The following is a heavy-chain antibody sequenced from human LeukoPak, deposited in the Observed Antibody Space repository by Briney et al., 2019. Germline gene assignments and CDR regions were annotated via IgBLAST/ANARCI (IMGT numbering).Heavy chain of an antibody. Sequence: ASVNVSCKASGYTFTGYYMHWVRQAPGQGLEWMGWMNPNSGNTGYAQKFQGRVTMTRNTSISTAYMELSSLRSEDTAVYYCARVTAAAGTEGYYFDYWGQGTLVTVSS. CDR3: ARVTAAAGTEGYYFDY. D-gene: IGHD6-13*01. CDR1: GYTFTGYY. J-gene: IGHJ4*02. V-gene: IGHV1-8*02. CDR2: MNPNSGNT.